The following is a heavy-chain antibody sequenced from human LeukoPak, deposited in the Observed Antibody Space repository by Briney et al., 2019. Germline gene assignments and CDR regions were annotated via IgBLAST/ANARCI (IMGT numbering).Heavy chain of an antibody. CDR3: AREGGKDYDYVWGSYRTGTRYFDY. CDR1: GYTFTGYY. CDR2: MNPNSGNT. V-gene: IGHV1-18*04. Sequence: ASVKVSCKASGYTFTGYYMHWVRQAPGQGLEWMGWMNPNSGNTNYAQKLQGRVTMTTDTSTSTAYMELRSLRSDDTAVYYCAREGGKDYDYVWGSYRTGTRYFDYWGQGTLVTVSS. D-gene: IGHD3-16*02. J-gene: IGHJ4*02.